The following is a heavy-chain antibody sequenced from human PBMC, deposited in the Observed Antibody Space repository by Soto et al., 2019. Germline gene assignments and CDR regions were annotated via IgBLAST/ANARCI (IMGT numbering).Heavy chain of an antibody. CDR2: ISYDGSNK. V-gene: IGHV3-30-3*01. Sequence: GGSLRLSCAASGFTFSSYAMHWVRQAPGKGLEWVAVISYDGSNKYYADSVKGRFTISRDNSKNTLYLQMNSLRAEDTAVYYCARDSGRFLEWLLTYYYYYGMDVWGQGTTVTVSS. CDR1: GFTFSSYA. D-gene: IGHD3-3*01. CDR3: ARDSGRFLEWLLTYYYYYGMDV. J-gene: IGHJ6*02.